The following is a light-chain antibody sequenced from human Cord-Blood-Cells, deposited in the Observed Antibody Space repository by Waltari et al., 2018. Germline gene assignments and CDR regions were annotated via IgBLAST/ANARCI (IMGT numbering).Light chain of an antibody. J-gene: IGKJ1*01. CDR3: QQYYSTPPT. Sequence: IVMTQSTDSLAGSRGGRATINCKSSQSVFYSSNNKNYLAWYQQKPGQPPKLLIYWASTRESGVPDRFSGSGSGTDFTLTICSLQAEDVAVYYCQQYYSTPPTFGQGTKVEIK. CDR1: QSVFYSSNNKNY. V-gene: IGKV4-1*01. CDR2: WAS.